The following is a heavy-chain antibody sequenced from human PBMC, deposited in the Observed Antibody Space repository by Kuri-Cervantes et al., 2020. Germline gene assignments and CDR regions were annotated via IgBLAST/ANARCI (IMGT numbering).Heavy chain of an antibody. J-gene: IGHJ4*02. CDR3: ARGRPKRSYSSGWYVGY. CDR2: INHSGST. Sequence: SETLSLTCAVYGGSFSGYYWSWIRQPPGKGLEWIGEINHSGSTNYNPSLKSRVTISIDTSKNQFSLKLSSVTAVDTAVYYCARGRPKRSYSSGWYVGYWGQGTPVTVSS. V-gene: IGHV4-34*01. CDR1: GGSFSGYY. D-gene: IGHD6-19*01.